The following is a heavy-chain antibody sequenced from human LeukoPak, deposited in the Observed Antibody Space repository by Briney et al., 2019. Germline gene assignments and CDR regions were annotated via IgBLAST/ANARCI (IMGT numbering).Heavy chain of an antibody. Sequence: GGSLRLSCAASGFTFSSYWMHWVRQAPGKGLVWVSRINSDGSSTSYAGSVKGRFTISRDNAKNTLYLQMNSLRAEDTAVYYCARDDGDLYYYGMDVWGQGTTVTVSS. CDR3: ARDDGDLYYYGMDV. D-gene: IGHD4-17*01. CDR2: INSDGSST. CDR1: GFTFSSYW. V-gene: IGHV3-74*01. J-gene: IGHJ6*02.